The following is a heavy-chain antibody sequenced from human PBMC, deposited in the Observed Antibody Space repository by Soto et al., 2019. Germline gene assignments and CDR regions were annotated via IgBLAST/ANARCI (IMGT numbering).Heavy chain of an antibody. D-gene: IGHD6-25*01. V-gene: IGHV4-59*01. CDR3: ARQRRDFDY. J-gene: IGHJ4*02. CDR1: GGSISGYY. Sequence: SETLSLTCTVSGGSISGYYWSWIRQPPGKGLEWIGYMYNTGSTVYNPSFKSRVTITVDTSKNQFSLKLNSVTAADTAVYYCARQRRDFDYWGQGSLVTVSS. CDR2: MYNTGST.